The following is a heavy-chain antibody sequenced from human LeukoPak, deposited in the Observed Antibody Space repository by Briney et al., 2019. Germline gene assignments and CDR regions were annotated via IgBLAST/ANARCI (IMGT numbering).Heavy chain of an antibody. Sequence: SVKVSCKASGYTFTSYAMHWVRQAPGQGLEWMGGVIPIFGTANYAQKFQGRVTITADESTSTAYMELSSLRSEDTAVYYCAASIAAAGDWGQGTLVTVSS. CDR1: GYTFTSYA. D-gene: IGHD6-13*01. J-gene: IGHJ4*02. CDR2: VIPIFGTA. V-gene: IGHV1-69*13. CDR3: AASIAAAGD.